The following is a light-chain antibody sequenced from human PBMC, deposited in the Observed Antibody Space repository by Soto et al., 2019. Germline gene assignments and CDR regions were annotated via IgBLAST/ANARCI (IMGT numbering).Light chain of an antibody. J-gene: IGLJ1*01. CDR3: SSYTSSSTRV. CDR2: EVS. CDR1: SSDVGGYNY. Sequence: LTQPASVSGSPGQSITISCTGTSSDVGGYNYVSWYQQHPGKAPKLMIYEVSNRPSGVSNRLSGSKSGNTASLTISGLQAEDEADYYCSSYTSSSTRVLGTGTKVTVL. V-gene: IGLV2-14*01.